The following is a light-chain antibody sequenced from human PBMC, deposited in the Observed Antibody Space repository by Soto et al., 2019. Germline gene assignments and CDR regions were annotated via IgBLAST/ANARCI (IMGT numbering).Light chain of an antibody. J-gene: IGKJ1*01. V-gene: IGKV1-5*01. CDR1: QSISSW. Sequence: DIQMTQSPSTLSASVGDRVTITCRASQSISSWLAWYQQKPGKAPKLLIYDASSLESGVPSRFSGSGSGTEFTLTICSLQPDDFATYYCQQYNSYIQTFGQGTKVEIK. CDR2: DAS. CDR3: QQYNSYIQT.